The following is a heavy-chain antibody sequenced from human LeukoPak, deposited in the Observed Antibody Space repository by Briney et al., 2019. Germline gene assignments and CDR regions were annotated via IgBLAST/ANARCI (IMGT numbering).Heavy chain of an antibody. CDR1: GYTFTCYY. V-gene: IGHV1-2*02. Sequence: ASVKVSCKASGYTFTCYYMHWVRQAPGQGLEWMGWINPNSGGTNYAQKFQGRVTMTRDTSISTAYMELSRLRSDDTAVYYCARDRRVVPAAKTMDYWGQGTLVTVSS. D-gene: IGHD2-2*01. CDR3: ARDRRVVPAAKTMDY. J-gene: IGHJ4*02. CDR2: INPNSGGT.